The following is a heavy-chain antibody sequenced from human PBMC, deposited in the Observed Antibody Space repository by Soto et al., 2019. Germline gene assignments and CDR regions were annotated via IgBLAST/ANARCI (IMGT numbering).Heavy chain of an antibody. V-gene: IGHV3-23*01. CDR1: GFTFSSYA. Sequence: GGSLRLSCAASGFTFSSYAMSWVRQAPGKGPEWVSAISGSGGSTYYADSVKGRFTISRDNSKNTLYLQMNSLRAEDTAVYYCAKVRTVTTHYYYYYGMDVWGQGTTVTVSS. D-gene: IGHD4-4*01. CDR3: AKVRTVTTHYYYYYGMDV. J-gene: IGHJ6*02. CDR2: ISGSGGST.